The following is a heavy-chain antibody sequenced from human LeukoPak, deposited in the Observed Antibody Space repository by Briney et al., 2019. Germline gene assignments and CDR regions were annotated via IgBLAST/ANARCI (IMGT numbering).Heavy chain of an antibody. CDR3: ARSSILGYGDYISFDY. V-gene: IGHV3-21*01. CDR2: ISSSSSYI. D-gene: IGHD4-17*01. CDR1: GFTFSSYS. Sequence: KAGGSLRLSCAASGFTFSSYSMNWVRQAPGKGLEWVSSISSSSSYIYYADSVKGRFTISRDNAKNSLYLQMNSLRAEDTAVYYCARSSILGYGDYISFDYWGQGTLVTVSS. J-gene: IGHJ4*02.